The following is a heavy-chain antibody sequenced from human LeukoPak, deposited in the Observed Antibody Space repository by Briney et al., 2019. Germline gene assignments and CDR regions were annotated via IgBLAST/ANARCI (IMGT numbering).Heavy chain of an antibody. J-gene: IGHJ4*02. CDR1: GFSLRTGGMG. CDR2: IDWDDDK. CDR3: ARISEWPYFDY. D-gene: IGHD3-3*01. V-gene: IGHV2-70*17. Sequence: ASGPALVKPPQTLTLTCTFSGFSLRTGGMGVGWIRQPPGKALEWLSRIDWDDDKFYSTSLKTRLTISKDTSKNQVVLTMTNMDPVDTATYYCARISEWPYFDYWGQGTLVTVSS.